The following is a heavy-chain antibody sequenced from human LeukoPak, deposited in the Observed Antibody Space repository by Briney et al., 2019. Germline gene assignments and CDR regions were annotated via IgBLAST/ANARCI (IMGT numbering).Heavy chain of an antibody. CDR2: IKSKTDGGTT. CDR1: GFTFSNAW. D-gene: IGHD1-1*01. CDR3: TTDPGPGPHNWKEGRLDY. J-gene: IGHJ4*02. Sequence: GGSLRLSCAASGFTFSNAWISWVRQAPGKGLEWVGRIKSKTDGGTTDYAAPVKGRFTISRDDSKNTLYLQMNSLKTEDTAVYYCTTDPGPGPHNWKEGRLDYWGQGTLVTVSS. V-gene: IGHV3-15*01.